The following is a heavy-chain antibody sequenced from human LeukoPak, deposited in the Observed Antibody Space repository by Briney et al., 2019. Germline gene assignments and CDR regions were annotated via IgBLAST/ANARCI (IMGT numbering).Heavy chain of an antibody. CDR3: ARAGQMGGIAVAGTGSYYFDY. Sequence: GGSLRLSCAASVFTVSNNYMNWVRQAPGKGLEWVSVIYSGGSTYYADSVKGRFTISRDNSKNTLYLQMNSLRAEDTAVYYCARAGQMGGIAVAGTGSYYFDYWGQGTLVTVSS. J-gene: IGHJ4*02. D-gene: IGHD6-19*01. CDR1: VFTVSNNY. CDR2: IYSGGST. V-gene: IGHV3-53*01.